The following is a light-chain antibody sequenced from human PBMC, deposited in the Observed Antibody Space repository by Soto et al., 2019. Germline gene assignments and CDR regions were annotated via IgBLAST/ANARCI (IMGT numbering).Light chain of an antibody. V-gene: IGLV2-11*01. CDR2: DVS. CDR1: SSDVGGYNY. Sequence: QSVLTQPRSVSGAAGEGVTISCTGTSSDVGGYNYVSWYQQHPGKAPKLMIYDVSKRPSGVPDRFSGSKSGNTASLTISGLQAEDEADYYCCSYAGSFYVFGTGTKVTVL. CDR3: CSYAGSFYV. J-gene: IGLJ1*01.